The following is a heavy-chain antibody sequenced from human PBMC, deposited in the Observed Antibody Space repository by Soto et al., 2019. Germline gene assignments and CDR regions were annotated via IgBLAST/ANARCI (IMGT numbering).Heavy chain of an antibody. V-gene: IGHV3-48*01. D-gene: IGHD1-1*01. J-gene: IGHJ4*02. Sequence: EVQLVESGGGLVQPGGSLRLSCAASGFTFSSYSMNWVRQAPGKGLEWVSYISSSSSTIYYADSVKGRFTISRDNAKNSLYRQVNSVRAEGRAVCDGAGVGQGATDWGQGTLVTVSS. CDR2: ISSSSSTI. CDR1: GFTFSSYS. CDR3: AGVGQGATD.